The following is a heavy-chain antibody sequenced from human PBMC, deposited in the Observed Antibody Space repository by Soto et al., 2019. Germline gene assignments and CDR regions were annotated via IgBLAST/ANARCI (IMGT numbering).Heavy chain of an antibody. CDR1: GFTVSSNY. J-gene: IGHJ5*02. D-gene: IGHD1-1*01. CDR3: ARDRLGTGWFDP. CDR2: IYSGGST. Sequence: EVQLVESGGGLVQPGGSLRLSCAASGFTVSSNYMSWVRQAPGKGLEWVSVIYSGGSTYYADSVKGRFTISRHNPKNTLYLQMNSLRAEDTAVYYCARDRLGTGWFDPWGQGTLVTVSS. V-gene: IGHV3-53*04.